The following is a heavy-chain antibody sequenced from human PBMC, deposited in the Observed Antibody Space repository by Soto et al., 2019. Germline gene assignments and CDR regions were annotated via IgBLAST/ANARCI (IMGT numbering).Heavy chain of an antibody. CDR2: IYSSGST. J-gene: IGHJ4*02. V-gene: IGHV4-59*01. CDR3: ARDRGPGGEDSSVDLAY. D-gene: IGHD6-19*01. CDR1: GGSIRSYY. Sequence: SETLSLTCTVSGGSIRSYYWSWIRQPPGKGLEWIGYIYSSGSTNYNPSLKSRVTMSLDTSKNQFSLNLSSVTAADTAVYYCARDRGPGGEDSSVDLAYWGQGTLVTVSS.